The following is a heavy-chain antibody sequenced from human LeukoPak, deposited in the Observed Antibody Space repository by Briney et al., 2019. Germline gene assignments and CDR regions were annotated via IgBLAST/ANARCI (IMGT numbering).Heavy chain of an antibody. D-gene: IGHD1-26*01. J-gene: IGHJ4*02. CDR2: IYYSGST. CDR3: ARGGSYYAY. V-gene: IGHV4-59*01. Sequence: SETLSLTCTVTGGSISSYYWSWIRQPPGKGLEWIGYIYYSGSTNYNPPLKSRVTISVDTSKNQFSLKLSSVTAADTAVYYCARGGSYYAYWGQGTLVTVSS. CDR1: GGSISSYY.